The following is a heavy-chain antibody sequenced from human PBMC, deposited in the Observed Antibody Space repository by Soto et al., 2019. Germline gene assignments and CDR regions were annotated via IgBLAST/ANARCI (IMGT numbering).Heavy chain of an antibody. J-gene: IGHJ4*02. CDR3: VNFRSNAWYSYFDY. CDR1: GFTFSTYA. V-gene: IGHV3-64D*06. CDR2: LTYNGGST. Sequence: GGSLRLSCSASGFTFSTYAMHWVRQAPGKGLEYVSALTYNGGSTYYADSVKGRFTISRDNSKNTLYLQMSSLRVEDTAVYYCVNFRSNAWYSYFDYWCQGNLVTVS. D-gene: IGHD6-19*01.